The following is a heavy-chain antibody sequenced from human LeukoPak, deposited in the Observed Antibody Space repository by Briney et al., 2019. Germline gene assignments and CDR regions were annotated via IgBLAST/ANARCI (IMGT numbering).Heavy chain of an antibody. J-gene: IGHJ4*02. Sequence: QTGGSLRLSCAASGFTFSSYAMHWVRQAPGKGLEWVAVISYDGSNKYYADSVKGRFTISRDNSKNTPYLQMNSLRAEDTAVYYCASASGYCYGPRGNYLDYSGQGTLVTVSS. D-gene: IGHD5-18*01. CDR2: ISYDGSNK. CDR3: ASASGYCYGPRGNYLDY. V-gene: IGHV3-30*04. CDR1: GFTFSSYA.